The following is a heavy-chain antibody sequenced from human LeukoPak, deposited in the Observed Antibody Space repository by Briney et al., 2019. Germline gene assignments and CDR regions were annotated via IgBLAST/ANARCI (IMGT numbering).Heavy chain of an antibody. D-gene: IGHD5-12*01. CDR3: ARHKWLRRTTYYYGMDV. Sequence: SGGSLRLSCAASGFTFSSYSMNWVRQAPGKGLEWVSSISSSSSYIYYADSVKGRFTISRDNAKNSLYLQMNSLRAEDTAVYYCARHKWLRRTTYYYGMDVWGQGTTVTVSS. CDR2: ISSSSSYI. CDR1: GFTFSSYS. J-gene: IGHJ6*02. V-gene: IGHV3-21*01.